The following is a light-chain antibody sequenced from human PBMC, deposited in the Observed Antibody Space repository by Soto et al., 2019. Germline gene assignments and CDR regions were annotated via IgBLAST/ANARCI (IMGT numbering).Light chain of an antibody. CDR2: DAS. V-gene: IGKV3-11*01. J-gene: IGKJ5*01. Sequence: EVVMRQSPATLSLSPGKRATISCRASQSVSTYLAWYQQKPGQAPRLLIYDASNRATGIPARFSGSGSATDFTLPISSLEPEDFAVYYCQQRSSWVTFAQGTRLEIK. CDR1: QSVSTY. CDR3: QQRSSWVT.